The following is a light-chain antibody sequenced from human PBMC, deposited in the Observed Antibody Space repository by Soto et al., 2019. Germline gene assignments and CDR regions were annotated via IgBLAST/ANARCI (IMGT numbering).Light chain of an antibody. Sequence: AIQMTQSPSSLSASVGDRVTVTCRASQGIRNDLGWYQQKPGKAPKLLIYAASSLQSGVPSRFSGSGSDTDFTLTISSLQPEDFATYYCLQDYNYPRTFGGGTKVEIK. CDR2: AAS. V-gene: IGKV1-6*01. CDR1: QGIRND. J-gene: IGKJ4*01. CDR3: LQDYNYPRT.